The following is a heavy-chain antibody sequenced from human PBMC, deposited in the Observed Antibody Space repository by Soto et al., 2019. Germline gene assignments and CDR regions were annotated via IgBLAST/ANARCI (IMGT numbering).Heavy chain of an antibody. V-gene: IGHV1-69*01. CDR1: GGTFSSYA. J-gene: IGHJ5*02. CDR2: IIPIFGTA. CDR3: ATTLGYCSSTSCSPVGGFDP. D-gene: IGHD2-2*01. Sequence: QVQLVQSGAEVKKPGSSVKVSCKASGGTFSSYAISWVRQAPGQGLEWMGGIIPIFGTANYAQKFQGRVTITADESTSTAYMELRSMRSEDKAVYYCATTLGYCSSTSCSPVGGFDPWGQGTLVTVSS.